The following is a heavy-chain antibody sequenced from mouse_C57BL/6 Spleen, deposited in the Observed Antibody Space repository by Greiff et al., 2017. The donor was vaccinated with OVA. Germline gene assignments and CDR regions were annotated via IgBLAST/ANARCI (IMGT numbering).Heavy chain of an antibody. CDR3: ARYSGTEFAY. CDR2: IRNKANGYTT. J-gene: IGHJ3*01. V-gene: IGHV7-3*01. CDR1: GFTFTDYY. D-gene: IGHD3-3*01. Sequence: EVKLVESGGGLVQPGGSLSLSCAASGFTFTDYYMSWVRQPPGKALEWLGFIRNKANGYTTEYSASVKGRFTISRDNSQSILYLQMNALRAEDSATYYCARYSGTEFAYWGQGTLVTVSA.